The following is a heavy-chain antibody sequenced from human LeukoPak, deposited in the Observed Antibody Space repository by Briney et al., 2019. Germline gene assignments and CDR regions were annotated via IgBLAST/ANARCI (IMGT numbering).Heavy chain of an antibody. D-gene: IGHD4-23*01. CDR2: SRYNGIET. CDR3: ARSYGGNFFDY. Sequence: PGGSLRLSCAASGFNFSSFGMHWVRQAPGKGLEWVAFSRYNGIETYFADSVKGRFTISRDYSKNTLYLQINSPRGDDSAVYFCARSYGGNFFDYWGQGTLVTVSS. J-gene: IGHJ4*02. V-gene: IGHV3-30*02. CDR1: GFNFSSFG.